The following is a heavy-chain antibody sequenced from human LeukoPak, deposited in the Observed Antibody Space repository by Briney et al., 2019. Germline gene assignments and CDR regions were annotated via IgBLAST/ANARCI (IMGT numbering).Heavy chain of an antibody. J-gene: IGHJ6*03. Sequence: GRSLRLSCAASGFTFSSYAMHWVRQAPGKGLELVAVILYDGSNKYYADSVKGRFIISRDNSKNTLYLQMNSLRAEDTAVYYCAREWAHYYMDVWGKGTTVTISS. D-gene: IGHD1-26*01. V-gene: IGHV3-30*04. CDR1: GFTFSSYA. CDR2: ILYDGSNK. CDR3: AREWAHYYMDV.